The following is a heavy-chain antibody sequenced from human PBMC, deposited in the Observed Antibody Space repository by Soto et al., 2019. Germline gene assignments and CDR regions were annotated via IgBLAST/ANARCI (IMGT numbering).Heavy chain of an antibody. Sequence: QVQLVESGGGVVQPGRSLRLSCAASGFTFSSYAMHWVRQAPGKGLEWVAVISYDGNNKYFADSVKGRFTISRDNSKNTLYLQMNSLRAEDTAVYYCARDNYNNWGNWFDPWGQGTLVTVSS. J-gene: IGHJ5*02. CDR3: ARDNYNNWGNWFDP. CDR1: GFTFSSYA. CDR2: ISYDGNNK. V-gene: IGHV3-30-3*01. D-gene: IGHD7-27*01.